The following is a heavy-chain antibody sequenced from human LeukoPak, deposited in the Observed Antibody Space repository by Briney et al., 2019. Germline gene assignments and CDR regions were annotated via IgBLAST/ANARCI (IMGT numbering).Heavy chain of an antibody. CDR3: ARGSYGDYPGWFDL. J-gene: IGHJ5*02. V-gene: IGHV4-30-2*01. Sequence: SETLSLTCAVSGGSISSGGYSWSWIRQPPGKGLEWIGYIYHSGSTYYNPSLKSRVTISVDRSKNQFSLKLSSVTAADTAVYYCARGSYGDYPGWFDLWGQGTLVTVSS. CDR1: GGSISSGGYS. D-gene: IGHD4-17*01. CDR2: IYHSGST.